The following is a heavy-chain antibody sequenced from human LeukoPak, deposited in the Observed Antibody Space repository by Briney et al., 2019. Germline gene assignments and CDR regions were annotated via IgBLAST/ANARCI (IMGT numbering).Heavy chain of an antibody. Sequence: GGSLRLSCAASGFTFNIYAMTWVRQAPGKGLEWVSGISGSGGNTNYADSVKGRFTISRDNSKNTLYLQMDSLRADDTGIYYCARSGGRGWYPADCWGQGTLVTVSS. J-gene: IGHJ4*02. CDR2: ISGSGGNT. D-gene: IGHD6-19*01. V-gene: IGHV3-23*01. CDR1: GFTFNIYA. CDR3: ARSGGRGWYPADC.